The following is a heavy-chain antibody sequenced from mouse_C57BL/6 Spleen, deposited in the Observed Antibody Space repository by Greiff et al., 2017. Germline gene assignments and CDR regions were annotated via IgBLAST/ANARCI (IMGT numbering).Heavy chain of an antibody. Sequence: QVQLQQPGAELVKPGASVKLSCKASGYTFTSYWMHWVKQRPGRGLEWIGRIDPNSGGTKYNEKFKSKATLTVDKPSSTAYMQLSSLISEDSAVYYCARPMVTTRDYYFDYWGQGTTLTVSS. J-gene: IGHJ2*01. CDR2: IDPNSGGT. V-gene: IGHV1-72*01. D-gene: IGHD2-2*01. CDR3: ARPMVTTRDYYFDY. CDR1: GYTFTSYW.